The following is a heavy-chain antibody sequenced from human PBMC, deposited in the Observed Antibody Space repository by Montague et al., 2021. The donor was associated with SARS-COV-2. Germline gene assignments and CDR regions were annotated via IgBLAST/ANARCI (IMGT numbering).Heavy chain of an antibody. CDR1: GSSVSSSSYY. J-gene: IGHJ4*02. Sequence: SETLSLTCTISGSSVSSSSYYWNWIRQPPGNGLEWIGYIYYTGSTNYNPSLKSRVTMAVDTSRNQFSLKVNSATAEDTAVYYCARGSHQYCGGGSCYSTFDYWGQGTLVTVSS. D-gene: IGHD2-15*01. CDR2: IYYTGST. V-gene: IGHV4-61*01. CDR3: ARGSHQYCGGGSCYSTFDY.